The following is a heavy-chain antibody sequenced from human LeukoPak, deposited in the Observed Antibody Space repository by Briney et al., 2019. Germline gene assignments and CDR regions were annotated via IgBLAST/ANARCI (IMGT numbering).Heavy chain of an antibody. V-gene: IGHV3-74*01. J-gene: IGHJ4*02. CDR1: GFTFNSYY. Sequence: GGSLRLSCAASGFTFNSYYMNWVRQAPGKGLVWVSRINRDGSDTIYADSVKGRFTISRDNSKNTLYLLMNSLRAEDTAVYYCAKKTTVIPDDWGQGTLVTVSS. CDR2: INRDGSDT. D-gene: IGHD4-17*01. CDR3: AKKTTVIPDD.